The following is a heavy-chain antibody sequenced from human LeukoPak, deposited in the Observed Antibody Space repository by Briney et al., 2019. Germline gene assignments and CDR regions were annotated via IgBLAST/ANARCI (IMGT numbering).Heavy chain of an antibody. CDR3: ARDLIAVRPGWFDP. CDR2: ISAYNGNT. J-gene: IGHJ5*02. D-gene: IGHD6-6*01. Sequence: GASVKVSCKASGYTFTTYGISWVRLAPGQGLKWVGWISAYNGNTNYAQQFQGRVTMTTDTSMSTAYMELRSLRSDDTAVYYCARDLIAVRPGWFDPWGQGSLVTVYS. CDR1: GYTFTTYG. V-gene: IGHV1-18*01.